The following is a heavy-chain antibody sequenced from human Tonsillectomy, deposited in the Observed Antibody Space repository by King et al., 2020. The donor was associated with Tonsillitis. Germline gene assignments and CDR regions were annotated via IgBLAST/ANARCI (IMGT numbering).Heavy chain of an antibody. CDR3: VRGNYHDSSGYDDF. Sequence: VQLQESGPGLVKPSETLSLTCTVSGVSISSYYWSWIRQPAGKGLEWIGRIYESGSTDYNTSLKSRLTMSVDTSKNQFSLNLGSVTAADTAMYYCVRGNYHDSSGYDDFWGQGTLVTVSA. CDR2: IYESGST. V-gene: IGHV4-4*07. CDR1: GVSISSYY. J-gene: IGHJ4*02. D-gene: IGHD3-22*01.